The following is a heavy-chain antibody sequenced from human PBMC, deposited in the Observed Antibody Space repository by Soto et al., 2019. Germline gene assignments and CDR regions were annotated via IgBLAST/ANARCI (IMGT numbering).Heavy chain of an antibody. CDR3: AREGYCSGGRCYSGPVAFDD. CDR1: GFTFSSYT. CDR2: ITSGSSTI. Sequence: EVQLVESGGGLVQPGGSLRLSCAGSGFTFSSYTMNWVRQAPGKGLEWVSYITSGSSTIYSGDSVKGRFTISRDNAKKSLYMQMNSVRDEDRAVYYCAREGYCSGGRCYSGPVAFDDWGEGTLVTVSS. D-gene: IGHD2-15*01. V-gene: IGHV3-48*02. J-gene: IGHJ4*02.